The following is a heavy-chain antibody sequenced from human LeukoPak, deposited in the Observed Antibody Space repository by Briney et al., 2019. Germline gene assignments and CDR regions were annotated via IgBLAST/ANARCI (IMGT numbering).Heavy chain of an antibody. D-gene: IGHD3-16*01. Sequence: GGSLRLSCAASGFTFSSYWMHWVRQVPNQGLMWVSRINSDETISEYVNSVNGRFTISRDNAKNTLYLQMNSLRAEDTAVYFCLYGGYFQHWGQGTLVTVSS. CDR1: GFTFSSYW. CDR3: LYGGYFQH. CDR2: INSDETIS. V-gene: IGHV3-74*01. J-gene: IGHJ1*01.